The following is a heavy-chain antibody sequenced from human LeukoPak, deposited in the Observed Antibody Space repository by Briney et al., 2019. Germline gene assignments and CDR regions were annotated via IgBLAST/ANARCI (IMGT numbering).Heavy chain of an antibody. J-gene: IGHJ5*02. D-gene: IGHD7-27*01. CDR3: ARDQYTNSGNWFDP. V-gene: IGHV3-74*01. CDR2: INSAGSST. CDR1: GFTFSSYW. Sequence: GGSLRLSCAASGFTFSSYWMHWVRQAPGKGLVWVSRINSAGSSTSYADSVKGRFTISRDNAKNTLYLQMNSLRAEDTAVYFCARDQYTNSGNWFDPWGQGTLVTVSS.